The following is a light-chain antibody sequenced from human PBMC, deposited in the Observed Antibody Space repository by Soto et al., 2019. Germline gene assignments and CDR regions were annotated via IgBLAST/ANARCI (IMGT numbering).Light chain of an antibody. J-gene: IGKJ5*01. V-gene: IGKV3-11*01. Sequence: EIVLTQSPATLSLSPGESATLSCRASQSISSYLAWYQQRPGQAPRLLIYDACNRATGVPARFSGSVSGTDFTLTISSLEPEDFAVYYCQQRGNWPPVTFAQATRLEIK. CDR2: DAC. CDR1: QSISSY. CDR3: QQRGNWPPVT.